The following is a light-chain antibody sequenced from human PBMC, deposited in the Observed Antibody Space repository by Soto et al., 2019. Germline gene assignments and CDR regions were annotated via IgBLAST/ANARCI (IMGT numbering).Light chain of an antibody. V-gene: IGKV1-33*01. Sequence: DIQMAQSPSSLSASGGDRVTITCQARQDISNYLNWYQQKPGKAPKLLIYEASNLETGVPSRFSGSGSGTDFTFTISSLQPEDIATYYCQQYDNLPLTLGGGTKVDI. CDR3: QQYDNLPLT. J-gene: IGKJ4*01. CDR1: QDISNY. CDR2: EAS.